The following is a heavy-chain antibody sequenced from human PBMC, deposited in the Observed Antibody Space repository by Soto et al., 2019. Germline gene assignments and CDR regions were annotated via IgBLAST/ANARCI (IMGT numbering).Heavy chain of an antibody. J-gene: IGHJ3*02. D-gene: IGHD5-12*01. CDR2: IKQDGSEK. CDR3: ARARGQGDAFDI. CDR1: GFTFSSYW. V-gene: IGHV3-7*01. Sequence: GESLKISCAASGFTFSSYWMSWVRQAPGKGLEWVANIKQDGSEKYYVDSVKGRFTISRDNAKNSLYLQMNSLRAEDTAVYYCARARGQGDAFDIWGQGTMVTVSS.